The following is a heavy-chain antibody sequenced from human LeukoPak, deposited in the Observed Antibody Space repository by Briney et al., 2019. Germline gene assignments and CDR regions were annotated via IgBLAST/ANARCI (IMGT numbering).Heavy chain of an antibody. J-gene: IGHJ4*02. CDR1: GFTFSSYG. CDR2: IWYDGSNK. Sequence: GGSLRLSCAASGFTFSSYGMHWVRQAPGKGLEWVAVIWYDGSNKYYADSVKGRFTISRDNSKNTLYLQMNSLRAEVTAVYYCAREAHDYSNVYWGQGTLVTVSS. CDR3: AREAHDYSNVY. V-gene: IGHV3-33*01. D-gene: IGHD4-11*01.